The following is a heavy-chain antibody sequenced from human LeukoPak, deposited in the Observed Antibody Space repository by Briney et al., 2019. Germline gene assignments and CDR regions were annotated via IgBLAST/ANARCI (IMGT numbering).Heavy chain of an antibody. V-gene: IGHV4-59*01. CDR3: ARGDMTTVTTMGY. J-gene: IGHJ4*02. CDR1: GGSINSYY. Sequence: SETLSLTCTVSGGSINSYYWSWIRQPPGKGLEWIGYFYYSGSTNYNPSLKSRVSISVDTSKNQFSLKLSSVTTADTAVYYCARGDMTTVTTMGYWGQGTLVTVSS. CDR2: FYYSGST. D-gene: IGHD4-17*01.